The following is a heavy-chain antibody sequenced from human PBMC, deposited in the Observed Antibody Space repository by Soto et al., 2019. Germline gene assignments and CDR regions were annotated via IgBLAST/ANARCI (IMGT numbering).Heavy chain of an antibody. Sequence: GSLRLSGAASVFTFSSYAMSWVRQAPGKGLEWVSYISSSGSTIYYADSVKGRFTIPRDNAKNSLYLQMNSLRAEDTAVYYCARDSHTPVKNAFDIWGQGTMVTVSS. CDR2: ISSSGSTI. V-gene: IGHV3-48*04. D-gene: IGHD4-4*01. CDR3: ARDSHTPVKNAFDI. J-gene: IGHJ3*02. CDR1: VFTFSSYA.